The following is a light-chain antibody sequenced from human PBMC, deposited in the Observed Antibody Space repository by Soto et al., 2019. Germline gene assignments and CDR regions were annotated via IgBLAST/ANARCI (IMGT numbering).Light chain of an antibody. Sequence: DIQMTQSPSTLSASVGDRVTITCRASQSVFKWLAWYQQKPGKAPKLLIYDISSLESGVPSRFSGSGSGTEFTLTISSLQPDDFATYYCQQYNTYSTFGKGTKLEIK. CDR2: DIS. CDR3: QQYNTYST. V-gene: IGKV1-5*01. J-gene: IGKJ2*01. CDR1: QSVFKW.